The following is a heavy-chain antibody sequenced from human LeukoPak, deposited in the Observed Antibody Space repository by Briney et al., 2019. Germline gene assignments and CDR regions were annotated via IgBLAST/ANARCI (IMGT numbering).Heavy chain of an antibody. J-gene: IGHJ4*02. Sequence: GGSLRLSCAASGFTFSSYGMHWVRQAPGKGLEWVAFIWYDGSNKYYADPVKGRFTISRDNSKNTLYLQMNSLRAEDTAVYYCAKGDNTGSYYDWGQGTLVTVSS. V-gene: IGHV3-30*02. CDR2: IWYDGSNK. D-gene: IGHD1-26*01. CDR1: GFTFSSYG. CDR3: AKGDNTGSYYD.